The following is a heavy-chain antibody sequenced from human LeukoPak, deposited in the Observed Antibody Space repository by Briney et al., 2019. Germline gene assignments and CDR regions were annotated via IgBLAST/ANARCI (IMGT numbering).Heavy chain of an antibody. CDR2: ISSSGGTI. CDR1: GFTFSDSY. V-gene: IGHV3-11*01. D-gene: IGHD3-16*01. CDR3: AKEGGDWGEGYFDY. Sequence: GGSLRLSCSASGFTFSDSYMSWIRQVPGKGPEWISYISSSGGTIYYADSVKGRFTISRDNAKNSLYLQMNSLRAEDTAVYYCAKEGGDWGEGYFDYWGQGTLVTVSS. J-gene: IGHJ4*02.